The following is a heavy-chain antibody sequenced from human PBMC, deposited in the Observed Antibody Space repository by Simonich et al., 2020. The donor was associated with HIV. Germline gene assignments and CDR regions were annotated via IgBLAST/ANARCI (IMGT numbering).Heavy chain of an antibody. Sequence: QLQLQESGPGLVKPSETLSLTCPVSGGSISSSRYYWCWIRQPPGKGLEGIGSIYYSGSTHYHRSLKSRATISLDTSKTQFSLELSSVTAADTAVYYCASITGTTFRVSYWGQGTLVTVSS. CDR1: GGSISSSRYY. V-gene: IGHV4-39*01. J-gene: IGHJ4*02. CDR2: IYYSGST. CDR3: ASITGTTFRVSY. D-gene: IGHD1-7*01.